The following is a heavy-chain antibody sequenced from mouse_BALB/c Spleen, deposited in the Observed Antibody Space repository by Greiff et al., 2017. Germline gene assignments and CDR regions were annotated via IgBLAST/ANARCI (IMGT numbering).Heavy chain of an antibody. CDR3: ARSRVYGNYGDWFAY. CDR2: INPYNDGT. CDR1: GYTFTSYV. V-gene: IGHV1-14*01. D-gene: IGHD2-1*01. Sequence: VQLQQSGPELVKPGASVKMSCKASGYTFTSYVMHWVKQKPGQGLEWIGYINPYNDGTKYNEKFKGKATLTSDKSSSTAYMELSSLTSEDSAVYYCARSRVYGNYGDWFAYWGQGTLVTVSA. J-gene: IGHJ3*01.